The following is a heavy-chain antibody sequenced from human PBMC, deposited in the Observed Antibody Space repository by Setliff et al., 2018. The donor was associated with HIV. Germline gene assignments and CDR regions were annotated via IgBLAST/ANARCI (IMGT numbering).Heavy chain of an antibody. Sequence: ASVKVSCKASGFTSDYMHWVRQAPGQGLQWMGVINPTGGSTFYAQTFEGRAIMTRDTSTRTVYMELKSLRADDTAAYYFARSSPLYGRTFDVLDIWGQGTLVTVSS. CDR3: ARSSPLYGRTFDVLDI. J-gene: IGHJ3*02. D-gene: IGHD6-6*01. V-gene: IGHV1-46*01. CDR1: GFTSDY. CDR2: INPTGGST.